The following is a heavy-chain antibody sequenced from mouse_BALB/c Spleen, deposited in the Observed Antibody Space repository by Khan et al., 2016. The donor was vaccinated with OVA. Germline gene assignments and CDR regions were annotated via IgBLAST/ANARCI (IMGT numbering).Heavy chain of an antibody. J-gene: IGHJ2*01. D-gene: IGHD1-2*01. CDR2: IRYSGST. CDR1: GYSITSGYG. V-gene: IGHV3-1*02. CDR3: ARTARIKY. Sequence: EVQLAESGPGLVKPSQSLSLTCTVTGYSITSGYGWNWIRQFPGNKLEWMGYIRYSGSTNYNPSLKSRISITRDTSKNQFFLQLNSVTTEATATYSCARTARIKYWGQGTTLTVSS.